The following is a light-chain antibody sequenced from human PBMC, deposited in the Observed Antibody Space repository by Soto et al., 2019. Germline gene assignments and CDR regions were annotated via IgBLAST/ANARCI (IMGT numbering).Light chain of an antibody. J-gene: IGLJ2*01. Sequence: QSVLTQPASVSGSPGQSITLSCAGTSSDVGGYNYVSWYQQHPGKAPKLMIYDVSDRPSGVSNRFSGSKSGNTASLTISGLQAEDEADYYCSSYTSSSVVVFGGGTKVTVL. CDR2: DVS. CDR1: SSDVGGYNY. CDR3: SSYTSSSVVV. V-gene: IGLV2-14*01.